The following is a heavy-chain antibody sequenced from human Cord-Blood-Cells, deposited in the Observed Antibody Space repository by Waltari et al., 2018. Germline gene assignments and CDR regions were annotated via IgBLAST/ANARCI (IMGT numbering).Heavy chain of an antibody. CDR3: ARGGDIVATIDY. Sequence: QVQLQQWGAGLLKPSETLSLTCPVHGGLFSGSYCSWIRQPPGQGLEGIREINHSGSTNYNPSLKSRVTISVDTSKNQFSLKLSSVTAADTAVYYCARGGDIVATIDYWGQGTLVTVSS. CDR2: INHSGST. D-gene: IGHD5-12*01. CDR1: GGLFSGSY. J-gene: IGHJ4*02. V-gene: IGHV4-34*01.